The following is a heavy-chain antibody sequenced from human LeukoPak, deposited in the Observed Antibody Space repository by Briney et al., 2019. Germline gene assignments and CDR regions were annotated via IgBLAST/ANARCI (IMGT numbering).Heavy chain of an antibody. Sequence: PSQTLSLTCAISGGSISSGGYSWSWIRQPPGKGLEWIGYIYHSGSTYYNPSLKSRVTLSVDRSKNQFSLKLSSVTAADTAVYYCATMNIVVVPAAIGRVGAWFDPWGQGTLVTVSS. D-gene: IGHD2-2*01. CDR3: ATMNIVVVPAAIGRVGAWFDP. V-gene: IGHV4-30-2*01. CDR1: GGSISSGGYS. CDR2: IYHSGST. J-gene: IGHJ5*02.